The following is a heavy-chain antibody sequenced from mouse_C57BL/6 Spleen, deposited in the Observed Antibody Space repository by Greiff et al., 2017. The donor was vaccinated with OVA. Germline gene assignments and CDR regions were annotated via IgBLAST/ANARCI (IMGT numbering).Heavy chain of an antibody. Sequence: EVMLVESEGGLVQPGSSMKLSCTASGFTFSDYYMAWVRQVPEKGLEWVANINYDGSSTYYLDSLKSRFIISRDNAKNILYLQMSSLKSEDTATYYCARDYVYYFDYWGQGTTLTVSS. D-gene: IGHD2-12*01. CDR3: ARDYVYYFDY. CDR1: GFTFSDYY. V-gene: IGHV5-16*01. CDR2: INYDGSST. J-gene: IGHJ2*01.